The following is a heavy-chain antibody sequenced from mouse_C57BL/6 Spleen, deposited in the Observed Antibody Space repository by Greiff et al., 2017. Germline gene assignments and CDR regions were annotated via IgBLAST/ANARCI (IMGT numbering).Heavy chain of an antibody. CDR2: ISYDGSN. Sequence: ESGPGLVKPSQSLSLTCSVTGYSITSGYYWNWIRQFPGNKLEWMGYISYDGSNNYNPSLKNRISITRDTSKNQFFLKLNSVTTEDTATYYCARDQALYDYDRPWFAYWGQGTLVTVSA. CDR3: ARDQALYDYDRPWFAY. J-gene: IGHJ3*01. V-gene: IGHV3-6*01. CDR1: GYSITSGYY. D-gene: IGHD2-4*01.